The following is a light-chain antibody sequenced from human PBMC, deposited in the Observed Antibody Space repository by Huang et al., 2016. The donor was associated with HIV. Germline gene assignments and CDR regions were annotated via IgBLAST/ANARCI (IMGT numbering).Light chain of an antibody. V-gene: IGKV3-15*01. CDR1: QNIGSN. J-gene: IGKJ2*01. CDR2: GAS. CDR3: YQYKHS. Sequence: VLTQSPATLSVSLGESATVSCRASQNIGSNLAWCQQRPGQAPRLLIQGASTRATSVPARFSGSGSGTEFALTISSLRSEDSAVYYCYQYKHSFGQGTKLEIK.